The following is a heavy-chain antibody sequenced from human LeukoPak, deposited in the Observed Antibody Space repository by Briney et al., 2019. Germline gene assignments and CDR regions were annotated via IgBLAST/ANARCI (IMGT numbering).Heavy chain of an antibody. D-gene: IGHD1-26*01. CDR1: GFTFTSHA. CDR2: TGISSVNT. V-gene: IGHV3-23*01. CDR3: ATGGGIGKHPRAYYFAN. J-gene: IGHJ4*02. Sequence: PGGSLRLSCAASGFTFTSHAMTWVRQAPGKGLEWVCTTGISSVNTLCADSANGRFSISRDNSRNTLDLQMNNLRVDDTAVYYCATGGGIGKHPRAYYFANWGQGTLVTVSS.